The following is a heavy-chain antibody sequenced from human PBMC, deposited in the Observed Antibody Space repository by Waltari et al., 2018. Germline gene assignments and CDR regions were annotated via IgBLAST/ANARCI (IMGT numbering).Heavy chain of an antibody. CDR1: GYTFTGYY. Sequence: QVQLVQSGAEVKKPGASVKVSCKASGYTFTGYYMHWVRQAPGQGLEWLGWINPNSGGTNYAQKFQGRVTMTRDTSISTAYMGLSRLRSDDTAVYYCARVEYYYDSSGTGGSFDYWGQGTLVTVSS. J-gene: IGHJ4*02. V-gene: IGHV1-2*02. D-gene: IGHD3-22*01. CDR2: INPNSGGT. CDR3: ARVEYYYDSSGTGGSFDY.